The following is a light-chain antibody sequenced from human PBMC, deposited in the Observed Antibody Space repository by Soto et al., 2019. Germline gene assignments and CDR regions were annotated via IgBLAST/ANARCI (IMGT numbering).Light chain of an antibody. CDR1: SCDVGGYNY. J-gene: IGLJ1*01. V-gene: IGLV2-14*01. CDR3: SSYTSSSTLFYV. CDR2: DVS. Sequence: QSVLTQPASVSGSLGQSITISCTGTSCDVGGYNYVSWYQQHPGKAPKLMIYDVSNRPSGVSNRFSGSKSGNTASLTISGLQAEDEADYYCSSYTSSSTLFYVFGTGTKVTVL.